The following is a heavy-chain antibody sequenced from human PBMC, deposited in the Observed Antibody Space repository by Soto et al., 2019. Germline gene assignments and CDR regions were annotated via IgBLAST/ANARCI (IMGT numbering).Heavy chain of an antibody. CDR1: GYTFSISD. CDR3: ARLAWCGDIGKIDYGMDV. J-gene: IGHJ6*02. D-gene: IGHD3-10*01. V-gene: IGHV1-8*01. CDR2: MNPNIGDT. Sequence: QVQLVQSGAEVKKPGASVKVSCNASGYTFSISDINSVRQATGQGIEWMGWMNPNIGDTGYAPKFRGRVTTSMITSISPDYMDLSSLRSEDTAVYYCARLAWCGDIGKIDYGMDVWGQGTTVSFSS.